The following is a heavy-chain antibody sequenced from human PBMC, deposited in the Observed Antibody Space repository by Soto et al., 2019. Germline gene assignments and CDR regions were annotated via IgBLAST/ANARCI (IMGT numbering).Heavy chain of an antibody. CDR2: IIPIFGTA. D-gene: IGHD3-10*01. CDR1: GGTFTSYA. V-gene: IGHV1-69*06. CDR3: ARRRITMVRGVPYYYYGMDV. J-gene: IGHJ6*02. Sequence: SGKVAGKASGGTFTSYAISWVRHALGQPLESMGGIIPIFGTANYAQKFQGRFTITADKSTSTAYMELSSLRSEDTAVYYCARRRITMVRGVPYYYYGMDVWGQGTTVAVSS.